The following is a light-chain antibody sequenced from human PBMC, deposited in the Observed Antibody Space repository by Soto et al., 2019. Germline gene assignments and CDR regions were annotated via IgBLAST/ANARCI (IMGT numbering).Light chain of an antibody. V-gene: IGKV3-20*01. CDR1: QSVSSSY. CDR2: GAS. CDR3: QQYGSSLYT. Sequence: EIVLTQSPGTLSLSPGERATLSCRASQSVSSSYLAWYQQKPGQAPRLHIYGASSRATGIPDRFSGSGSGTDFTLTISRLEPEDFAVYYCQQYGSSLYTFGKGIKLEIK. J-gene: IGKJ2*01.